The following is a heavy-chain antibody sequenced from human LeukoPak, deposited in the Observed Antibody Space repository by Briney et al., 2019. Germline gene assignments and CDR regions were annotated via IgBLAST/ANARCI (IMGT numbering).Heavy chain of an antibody. CDR2: INWIGGSP. CDR3: ARRFGIAVAGPFDY. J-gene: IGHJ4*02. D-gene: IGHD6-19*01. V-gene: IGHV3-20*04. CDR1: GFTFGDYG. Sequence: GGSLRLSCAASGFTFGDYGMSRVRQAPGKGLEWVSGINWIGGSPGYADSVEGRFTISRDNAKNSLYLQMNSLSAEDTALYYCARRFGIAVAGPFDYWGQGTLVTVSS.